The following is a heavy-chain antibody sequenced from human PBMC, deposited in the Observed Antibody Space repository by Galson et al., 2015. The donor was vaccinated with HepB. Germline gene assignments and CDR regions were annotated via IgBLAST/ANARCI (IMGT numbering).Heavy chain of an antibody. V-gene: IGHV1-46*01. D-gene: IGHD3-16*01. CDR3: ARRSRRGGVPKGGYYYYMDV. J-gene: IGHJ6*03. CDR2: INPSGGST. Sequence: SVKVSCKASGYTFTSYYMHWVRQAPGQGLEWMGIINPSGGSTSYAQKFQGRVTMTRDTSTSTVYMELSSLRSEDTAVYYCARRSRRGGVPKGGYYYYMDVWGKGTTVTVSS. CDR1: GYTFTSYY.